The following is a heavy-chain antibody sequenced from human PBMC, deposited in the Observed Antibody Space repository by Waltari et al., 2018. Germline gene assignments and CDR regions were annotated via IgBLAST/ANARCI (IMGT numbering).Heavy chain of an antibody. Sequence: QVQLQQWGAGLLKPSETLSLTCAVYGGSFSGYYWSWIRQPPGKGLGWIGEINHSGSTNYNPSLKSRVTISVDTSKNQFSLKLSSVTAADTAVYYCARGGRWLQFLCWGQGTLVTVSS. D-gene: IGHD5-12*01. CDR2: INHSGST. V-gene: IGHV4-34*01. CDR1: GGSFSGYY. J-gene: IGHJ4*02. CDR3: ARGGRWLQFLC.